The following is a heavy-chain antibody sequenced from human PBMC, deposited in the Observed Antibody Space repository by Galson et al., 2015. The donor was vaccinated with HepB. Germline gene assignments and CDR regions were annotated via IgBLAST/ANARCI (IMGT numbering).Heavy chain of an antibody. CDR1: GYTFTSYG. Sequence: SVKVSCKASGYTFTSYGISWVRQAPGQGLEWMGWISAYNGNTNYAQKLQGRVTMTTDTSTSTAYMELRSLRSDDTAVYYCARDFIAAAVPNWFDPWGQGTLVIVSS. CDR2: ISAYNGNT. J-gene: IGHJ5*02. CDR3: ARDFIAAAVPNWFDP. D-gene: IGHD6-13*01. V-gene: IGHV1-18*01.